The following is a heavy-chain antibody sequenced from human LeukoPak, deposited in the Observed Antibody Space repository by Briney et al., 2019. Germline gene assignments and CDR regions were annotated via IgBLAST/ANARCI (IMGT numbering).Heavy chain of an antibody. D-gene: IGHD3-3*01. V-gene: IGHV3-21*01. CDR3: ARALFGVDYAFDI. J-gene: IGHJ3*02. CDR2: ISSSSSYI. Sequence: GGSLRLSCAASGFTFSSYSKNWVRQAPGKGLEWVSSISSSSSYIYYADSVKGRFTISRDNAKNSLYLQMNSLRAEDTAVYYCARALFGVDYAFDIWGQGTMVTVSS. CDR1: GFTFSSYS.